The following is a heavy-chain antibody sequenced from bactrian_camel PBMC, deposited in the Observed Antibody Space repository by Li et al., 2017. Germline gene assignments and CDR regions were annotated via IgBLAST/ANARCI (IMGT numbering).Heavy chain of an antibody. J-gene: IGHJ4*01. CDR1: GFTSDKNF. CDR3: AVQFLEASCARVHAIDD. V-gene: IGHV3S36*01. D-gene: IGHD4*01. Sequence: VQLVESGGGLVQPGGSLRLSCEASGFTSDKNFMSWVRQAPGKALESNSDINSSGGNRNYADSVKGRFISSRDNSKNSLYLQMSSLQPEDTAMYYCAVQFLEASCARVHAIDDWGQGTQVTVS. CDR2: INSSGGNR.